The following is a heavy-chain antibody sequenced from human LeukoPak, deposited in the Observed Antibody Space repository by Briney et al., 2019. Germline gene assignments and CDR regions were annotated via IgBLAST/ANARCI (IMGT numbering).Heavy chain of an antibody. CDR2: IKQDGSEK. Sequence: GALILSCAASGFTFSSYWMSWVRQAPGKGLEWVANIKQDGSEKYYVDSVKGRFTISRDNAKNSLYLQVNSLRAEDTAVYYCARDMGYDFWSGPPSYAFDIWGQGTMVTVSS. D-gene: IGHD3-3*01. CDR1: GFTFSSYW. CDR3: ARDMGYDFWSGPPSYAFDI. V-gene: IGHV3-7*01. J-gene: IGHJ3*02.